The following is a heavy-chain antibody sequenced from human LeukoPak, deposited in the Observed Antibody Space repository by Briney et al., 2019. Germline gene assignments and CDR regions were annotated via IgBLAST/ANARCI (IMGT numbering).Heavy chain of an antibody. CDR2: IYPGDSDT. CDR1: GYSFTTYW. J-gene: IGHJ4*02. Sequence: GESLKISCKGSGYSFTTYWIAWVRQMPEKVLGWMGIIYPGDSDTTYNPSFQGQVTISADKSISTAYLQWSSLKASDTAMYYCARRAASTGTMFDYWGQGILVTVSS. V-gene: IGHV5-51*01. D-gene: IGHD1-1*01. CDR3: ARRAASTGTMFDY.